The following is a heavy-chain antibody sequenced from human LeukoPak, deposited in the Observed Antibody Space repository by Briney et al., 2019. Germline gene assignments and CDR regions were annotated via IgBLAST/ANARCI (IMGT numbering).Heavy chain of an antibody. V-gene: IGHV3-23*01. CDR2: ISGSGGST. D-gene: IGHD3-3*01. J-gene: IGHJ4*02. CDR1: GFTFSGYA. Sequence: PGGSLRLSCAASGFTFSGYAMSWVRQAPGKGLDWVSAISGSGGSTYYADSVKGRLTISRDNSKNTLYLQMNSLRAEDTAVYYCAKSREGIFGVVTAYYFDYWGQGTLVTVSS. CDR3: AKSREGIFGVVTAYYFDY.